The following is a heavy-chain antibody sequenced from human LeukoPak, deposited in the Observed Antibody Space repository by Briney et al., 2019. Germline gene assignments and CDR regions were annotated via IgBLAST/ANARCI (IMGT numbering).Heavy chain of an antibody. J-gene: IGHJ3*02. CDR2: IYYSGSP. V-gene: IGHV4-39*01. CDR1: GGSISSTTYF. Sequence: PSETLSLTCTVSGGSISSTTYFWGWIRQPPGKGLEWIGSIYYSGSPYYNPSLKSRVTISVDTSKNQLSLKLSSVTAADTAVYYCARQLWCTSCYLDNAFDIWGQGTMVTVSS. CDR3: ARQLWCTSCYLDNAFDI. D-gene: IGHD2-2*01.